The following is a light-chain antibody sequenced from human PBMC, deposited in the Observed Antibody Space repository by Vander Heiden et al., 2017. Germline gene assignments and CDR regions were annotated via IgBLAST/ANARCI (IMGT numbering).Light chain of an antibody. J-gene: IGLJ1*01. CDR3: SSYAGSNNFV. CDR2: EVS. V-gene: IGLV2-8*01. CDR1: ISDVGGYNY. Sequence: QSALTQPTSASGSPGQSVTISCAGTISDVGGYNYVSWYQQHPGKAPKLMIYEVSKRPSGVPDRFSGSKSGNTASLTVSGLQAEDEADYYCSSYAGSNNFVFGTGTKVTVL.